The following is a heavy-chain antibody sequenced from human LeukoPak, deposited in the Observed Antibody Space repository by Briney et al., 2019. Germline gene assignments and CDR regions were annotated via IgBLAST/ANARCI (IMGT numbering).Heavy chain of an antibody. CDR1: GASISGYH. CDR3: ARGSKQWLNGFDY. D-gene: IGHD6-19*01. J-gene: IGHJ5*01. CDR2: VYTSGST. Sequence: SETLSLTCTVSGASISGYHWSWIRQPAGKGLEWIGCVYTSGSTNYNPSLKSRVTMSVDTSKNQFSLKVISVTAADAAVYYCARGSKQWLNGFDYWGQGTLVTVSS. V-gene: IGHV4-4*07.